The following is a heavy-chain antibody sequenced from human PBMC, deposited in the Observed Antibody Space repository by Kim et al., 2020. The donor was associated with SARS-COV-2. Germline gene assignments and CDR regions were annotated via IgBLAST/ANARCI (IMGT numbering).Heavy chain of an antibody. CDR2: INHSGST. Sequence: SETLSLTCAVYGGSFSGYYWSWIRQPPGKGLEWIGEINHSGSTNYNPSLKSRVTISVDTSKNQFSLKLSSVTAADTAVYYCARGLSIAARPRGPNVSFDYWGQGTLVTVSS. D-gene: IGHD6-6*01. CDR1: GGSFSGYY. V-gene: IGHV4-34*01. CDR3: ARGLSIAARPRGPNVSFDY. J-gene: IGHJ4*02.